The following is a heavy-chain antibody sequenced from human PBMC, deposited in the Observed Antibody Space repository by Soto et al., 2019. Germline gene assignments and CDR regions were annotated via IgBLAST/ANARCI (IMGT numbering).Heavy chain of an antibody. Sequence: SETLSLTCTVSGASIRSTDYYWSWIRQAPGKGLEWIGYVYYTGSTYYNPSLMSRLTTSVDTSKNQFSLKLTSVTAAETAVYYCVRTAREGAVAPHWFDRWGQGTQVTVSS. V-gene: IGHV4-30-4*01. CDR2: VYYTGST. CDR3: VRTAREGAVAPHWFDR. J-gene: IGHJ5*02. CDR1: GASIRSTDYY. D-gene: IGHD2-21*02.